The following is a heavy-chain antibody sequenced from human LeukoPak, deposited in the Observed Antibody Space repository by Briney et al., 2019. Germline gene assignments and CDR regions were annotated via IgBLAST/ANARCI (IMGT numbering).Heavy chain of an antibody. CDR3: ARGIAALY. CDR2: INHSGST. CDR1: GGSFSGYY. Sequence: SETLSLTCAVYGGSFSGYYWSWVRQPPGKGLEWIGEINHSGSTNYNPSLKSRVIISVDTSKNQFSLKLSSVTAADTAVYYCARGIAALYWGQGTLVTVSS. D-gene: IGHD6-13*01. V-gene: IGHV4-34*01. J-gene: IGHJ4*02.